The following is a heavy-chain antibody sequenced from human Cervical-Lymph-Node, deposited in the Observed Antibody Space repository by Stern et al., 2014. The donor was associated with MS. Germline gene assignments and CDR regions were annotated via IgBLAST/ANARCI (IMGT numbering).Heavy chain of an antibody. J-gene: IGHJ5*02. CDR2: VNPNSGNT. V-gene: IGHV1-8*01. D-gene: IGHD1-26*01. CDR3: ATYSGSYYDP. CDR1: GYTFTSYD. Sequence: VQLVQSGAEVKKPGASVKISCKASGYTFTSYDIAWVRPATGQGLEWMGWVNPNSGNTGYAQKFQGRVTMTRSTSISTVYMELSSLTSEDTAVYYCATYSGSYYDPWGQGTLVTVSS.